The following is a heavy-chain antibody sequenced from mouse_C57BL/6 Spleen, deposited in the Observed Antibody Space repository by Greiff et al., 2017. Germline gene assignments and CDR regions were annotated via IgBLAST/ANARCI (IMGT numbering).Heavy chain of an antibody. CDR3: ARWGGGYAMDY. Sequence: QVQLQQPGAELVKPGASVKLSCKASGYTFTSYWMQWVKQRPGQGLEWIGEIDPSDSYTNYNQKFKGKATLTVDTSSSTAYMQLSSLTSADSAVYYCARWGGGYAMDYWGQGTSVTVSS. CDR1: GYTFTSYW. V-gene: IGHV1-50*01. J-gene: IGHJ4*01. CDR2: IDPSDSYT.